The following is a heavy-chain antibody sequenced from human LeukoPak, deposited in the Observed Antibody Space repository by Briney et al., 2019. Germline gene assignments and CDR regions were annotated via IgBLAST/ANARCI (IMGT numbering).Heavy chain of an antibody. CDR1: GFTFDDYW. CDR3: ARGGTSGYSSTRHFWGGNYYFDY. V-gene: IGHV3-7*01. J-gene: IGHJ4*02. D-gene: IGHD2-2*01. CDR2: INQDGSEK. Sequence: GGSLRLSCGASGFTFDDYWMGWVRQAPGQGLEWVANINQDGSEKYYLDSAKGRFTISRDNAGNSLYLQVNSLRAEDTAVYYCARGGTSGYSSTRHFWGGNYYFDYWGQGSLVTVSS.